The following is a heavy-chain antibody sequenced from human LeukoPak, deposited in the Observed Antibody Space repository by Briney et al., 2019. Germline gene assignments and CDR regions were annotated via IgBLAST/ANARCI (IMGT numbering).Heavy chain of an antibody. D-gene: IGHD1-1*01. J-gene: IGHJ6*03. V-gene: IGHV3-43D*03. CDR2: ISWDGGRS. CDR3: AKSLSIRERFHYMDV. Sequence: PGGSLRLSCPASGFTFDDHGIHWVRQAPGMGLEWICLISWDGGRSYCAGSVKGRCNISRDNSKNSLYLQMNSLRTDDTALYYCAKSLSIRERFHYMDVWGRGTTVTISS. CDR1: GFTFDDHG.